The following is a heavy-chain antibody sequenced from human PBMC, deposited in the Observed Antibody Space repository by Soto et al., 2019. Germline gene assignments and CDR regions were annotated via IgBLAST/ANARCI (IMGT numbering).Heavy chain of an antibody. Sequence: GGSLRLSCAASGFTFSSYAMSWVRQAPGKGLEWVSAISGSGGSTYYADSVKGRFSISTANAKNLLYRQMNSLKAEATAVYYCATPHRIHWNLLRPGMDVWGQGTTVTVSS. V-gene: IGHV3-23*01. CDR3: ATPHRIHWNLLRPGMDV. D-gene: IGHD1-26*01. J-gene: IGHJ6*02. CDR1: GFTFSSYA. CDR2: ISGSGGST.